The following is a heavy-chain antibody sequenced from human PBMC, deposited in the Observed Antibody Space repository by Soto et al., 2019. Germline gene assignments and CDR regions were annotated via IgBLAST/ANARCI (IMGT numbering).Heavy chain of an antibody. J-gene: IGHJ5*02. Sequence: SETLSLTCTVSGGSISSYYWSWIRQPPGKGLEWIGYIYYSGSTNYNPSLKSRVTISVDTSKNQFSLKLSSVTAADTAVYYCARARYCTNGVCYNWFDPWGQGTLVTVSS. CDR1: GGSISSYY. CDR2: IYYSGST. D-gene: IGHD2-8*01. CDR3: ARARYCTNGVCYNWFDP. V-gene: IGHV4-59*01.